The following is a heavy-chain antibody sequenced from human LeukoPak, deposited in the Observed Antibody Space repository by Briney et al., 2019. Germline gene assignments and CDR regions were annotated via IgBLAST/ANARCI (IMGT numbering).Heavy chain of an antibody. V-gene: IGHV1-2*04. CDR1: GYTFTDYY. J-gene: IGHJ4*02. Sequence: ASVKVSCKASGYTFTDYYIHWVRQAPGQGLEWMGWINPNNGDTNYAQKFQGWVTMTRDTSINTAYMGLRRLTSDDTAVYFCARAHTVLLGAGGYWGQGTLVTVSS. CDR2: INPNNGDT. D-gene: IGHD1-26*01. CDR3: ARAHTVLLGAGGY.